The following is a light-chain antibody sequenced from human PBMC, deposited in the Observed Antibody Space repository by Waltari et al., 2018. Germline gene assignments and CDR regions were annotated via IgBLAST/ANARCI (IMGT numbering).Light chain of an antibody. J-gene: IGKJ1*01. CDR1: PGFSRY. V-gene: IGKV1D-12*01. CDR3: QQANSFPPT. CDR2: AAS. Sequence: DIQMTQSPSSVSASVGDRVTITCRASPGFSRYLAWYQQAPGKAPKLLIYAASGLEGGVPSRFGGSVSGTDFTLTISSLQPEDFATYYCQQANSFPPTFGQGTKVEIK.